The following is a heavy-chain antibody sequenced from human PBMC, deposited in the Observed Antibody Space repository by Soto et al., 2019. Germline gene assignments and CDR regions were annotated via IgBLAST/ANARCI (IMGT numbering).Heavy chain of an antibody. Sequence: QVQLVQSGGEVKKPGASVKVSCKASAYTFTNYGISWVRQAPGQGLEWMGWISAYNGNINYAQKFRGRVTMTTDTSRGSAYLEGRSLGSDDTAGYSCARSATSGNLSDLASWGQGPLVPVSS. CDR1: AYTFTNYG. J-gene: IGHJ5*02. D-gene: IGHD1-7*01. CDR2: ISAYNGNI. V-gene: IGHV1-18*01. CDR3: ARSATSGNLSDLAS.